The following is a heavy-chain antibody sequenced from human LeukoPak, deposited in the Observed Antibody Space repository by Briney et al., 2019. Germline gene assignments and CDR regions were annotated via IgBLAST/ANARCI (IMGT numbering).Heavy chain of an antibody. CDR3: ARDCSGASCYTQYFQH. D-gene: IGHD2-2*02. V-gene: IGHV3-48*01. J-gene: IGHJ1*01. CDR1: GFTFRSYS. Sequence: GGSLRLSCAASGFTFRSYSMNWVRQAPGKGLEWVSYISSSSSTIYYADSVKGRFTISRDNAKNSLYLQMNSLRAEDTAVYYCARDCSGASCYTQYFQHWGQGTLVTVSS. CDR2: ISSSSSTI.